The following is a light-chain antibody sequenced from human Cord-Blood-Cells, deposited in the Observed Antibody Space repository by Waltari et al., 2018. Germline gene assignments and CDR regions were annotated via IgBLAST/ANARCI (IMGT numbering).Light chain of an antibody. CDR3: QQYNSYSPT. J-gene: IGKJ3*01. Sequence: DIQMTQSPSTLSASVGDRVTITCRASQSISSWLAWYQQKPGKAPKLRIYDASSLESGVPSRFSGSGSGTEFTLTISSLQPDDFATYYCQQYNSYSPTFGPGTKVDIK. V-gene: IGKV1-5*01. CDR2: DAS. CDR1: QSISSW.